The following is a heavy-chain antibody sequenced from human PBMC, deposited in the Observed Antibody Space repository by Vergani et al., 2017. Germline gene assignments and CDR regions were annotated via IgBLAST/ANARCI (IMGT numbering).Heavy chain of an antibody. D-gene: IGHD2-21*02. V-gene: IGHV3-74*03. CDR2: VKSDGNSA. CDR1: GFTLGQYW. J-gene: IGHJ5*02. Sequence: VQLVESGGGVVQPGGSLRLSCAASGFTLGQYWMHWVRQTPGTGLEWVSRVKSDGNSAMYADSVKGRFTISRDNSKNTLYLEMKSLRVEDTAVYYCARARCGGACFMSNWLDTWGQGTLVSVSS. CDR3: ARARCGGACFMSNWLDT.